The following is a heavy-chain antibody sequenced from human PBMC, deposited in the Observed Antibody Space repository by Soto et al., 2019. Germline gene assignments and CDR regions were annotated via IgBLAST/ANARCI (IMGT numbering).Heavy chain of an antibody. CDR2: INHSGST. D-gene: IGHD2-2*01. J-gene: IGHJ5*02. CDR3: ARRQYQLLLALRNWFDP. CDR1: GGSFSGYY. V-gene: IGHV4-34*01. Sequence: PSETLSLTCAVYGGSFSGYYWSWIRQPPGKGLEWIGEINHSGSTNYNPSLKSRVTISVDTSKNQFSLKLSSVTAADTAVYYCARRQYQLLLALRNWFDPWGQGTLVTVSS.